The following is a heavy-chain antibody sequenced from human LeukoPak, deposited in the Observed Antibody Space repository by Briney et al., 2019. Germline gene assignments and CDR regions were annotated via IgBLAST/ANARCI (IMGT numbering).Heavy chain of an antibody. CDR3: ARDPGYCFNGVCPDDAFDI. CDR2: IWYDGSNK. Sequence: GGSLRLSCAVSGFTFSSYWMHWVRQAPGKGLERVALIWYDGSNKYYADSVKRRFTISRDNSKNTLYLQMNSLRAEDTAVYYCARDPGYCFNGVCPDDAFDIWGQGTMVTVSS. V-gene: IGHV3-33*08. J-gene: IGHJ3*02. CDR1: GFTFSSYW. D-gene: IGHD2-8*01.